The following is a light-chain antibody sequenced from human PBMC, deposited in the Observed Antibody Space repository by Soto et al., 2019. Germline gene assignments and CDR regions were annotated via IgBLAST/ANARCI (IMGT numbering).Light chain of an antibody. CDR2: WAS. CDR1: QNVLYNSNNKNF. V-gene: IGKV4-1*01. Sequence: DIVMTQSPDSLAVSLGERATINCKSSQNVLYNSNNKNFLAWYQQKPGHPPRLLIYWASTRVSGVPDRFSGSGSGTDFTLTISSLQAEDVAVYYCQQYYSTPPTFGGGTKVEIK. J-gene: IGKJ4*01. CDR3: QQYYSTPPT.